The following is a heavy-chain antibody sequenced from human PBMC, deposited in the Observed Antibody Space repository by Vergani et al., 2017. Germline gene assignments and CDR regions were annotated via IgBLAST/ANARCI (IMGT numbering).Heavy chain of an antibody. D-gene: IGHD3-3*01. CDR1: GGSISSYY. CDR3: ARVYYDFWSGYYKGGWFDP. J-gene: IGHJ5*02. V-gene: IGHV4-59*01. Sequence: QEQLQESGPGLVKPSETLSLTCTVSGGSISSYYWSWIRQHPGKGLEWIGYIYYSGSTNYKPSHKSRVTISLDPSKNQFSLKLSPVTAADTAVYYCARVYYDFWSGYYKGGWFDPWGQGTLVTVSS. CDR2: IYYSGST.